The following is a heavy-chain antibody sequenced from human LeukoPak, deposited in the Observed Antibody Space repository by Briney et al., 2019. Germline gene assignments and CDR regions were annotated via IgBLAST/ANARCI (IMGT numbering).Heavy chain of an antibody. J-gene: IGHJ6*02. CDR1: EFTXXXXX. Sequence: GGSLRXXCAASEFTXXXXXXXWVRQAPGXGLXXXXXXXGSGDSTYYADSVXXXLTISRDNSKNTLSLQMNSLRAEDTARYYCAKYLSAKGPPYALDVWGQGTTVTVSS. CDR3: AKYLSAKGPPYALDV. V-gene: IGHV3-23*01. CDR2: XXGSGDST.